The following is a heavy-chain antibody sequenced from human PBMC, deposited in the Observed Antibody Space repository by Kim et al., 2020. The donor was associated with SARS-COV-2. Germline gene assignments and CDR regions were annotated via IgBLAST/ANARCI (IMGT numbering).Heavy chain of an antibody. CDR3: ARSYRGYDFDY. CDR2: IYRSGST. CDR1: GDSISTGSNY. V-gene: IGHV4-31*03. D-gene: IGHD5-12*01. J-gene: IGHJ4*02. Sequence: SETLSLTCSVSGDSISTGSNYWSWIRQHPGKGLEWIGSIYRSGSTHYNPSLKSRITVSVDTSKDQFSLRLTSVTAADTDVYYCARSYRGYDFDYWGQGTLVTVSS.